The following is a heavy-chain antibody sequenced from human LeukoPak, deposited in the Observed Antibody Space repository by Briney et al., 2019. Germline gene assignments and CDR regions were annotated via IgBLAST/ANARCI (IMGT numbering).Heavy chain of an antibody. CDR3: ARGRSYYEEFDY. V-gene: IGHV3-13*01. CDR2: IGTAGDT. Sequence: GGSLRLSCAASGFTFSSYDMHWVRQATRKGLEWVSGIGTAGDTYYPGSVKGRFTISRENAKNSLYLQMNSLRAGDTAVYYCARGRSYYEEFDYWGQGTLVTVSS. J-gene: IGHJ4*02. D-gene: IGHD1-26*01. CDR1: GFTFSSYD.